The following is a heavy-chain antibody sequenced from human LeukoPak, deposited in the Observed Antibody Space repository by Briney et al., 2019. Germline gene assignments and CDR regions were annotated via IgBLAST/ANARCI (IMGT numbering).Heavy chain of an antibody. CDR2: IYYSGST. CDR1: GGSISSYY. D-gene: IGHD6-13*01. V-gene: IGHV4-59*01. Sequence: PSETLSLTCTVSGGSISSYYWSWIRQPPGKGLEWVGYIYYSGSTNYNPSLKSRVTISVDTSKNQFSLKLSSVTAADTAVYYCARLLAAGTSPIDSWGQRTPVTVSS. CDR3: ARLLAAGTSPIDS. J-gene: IGHJ4*02.